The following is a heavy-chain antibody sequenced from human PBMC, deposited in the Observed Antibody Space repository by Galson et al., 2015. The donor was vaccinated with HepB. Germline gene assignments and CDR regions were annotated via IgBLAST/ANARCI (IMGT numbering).Heavy chain of an antibody. CDR1: GFTVSSNY. CDR2: IYSGGST. CDR3: ARSSIAVAAAFDY. J-gene: IGHJ4*02. V-gene: IGHV3-66*01. Sequence: SLRLSCAASGFTVSSNYMSWVRQAPGKGLEWVSVIYSGGSTYYADSVKGRFTISRDNSKNTLYLQMNSLRAEDTAVYYCARSSIAVAAAFDYWGQGTLVTVSS. D-gene: IGHD6-19*01.